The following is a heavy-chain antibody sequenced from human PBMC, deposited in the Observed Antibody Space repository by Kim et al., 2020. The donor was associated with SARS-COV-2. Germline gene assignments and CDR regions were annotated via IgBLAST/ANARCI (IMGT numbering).Heavy chain of an antibody. V-gene: IGHV3-7*03. CDR3: ARGPGGFCSTSSCSFDY. CDR1: GFTFSSHW. Sequence: GGSLRLSCAASGFTFSSHWMSWVRQAPGKGLEWVANIKQDGSEKYYVDSVRGRFTISRDNAKNSLYLEMNGLRAEDTALYYCARGPGGFCSTSSCSFDYWGQGTLVTVSS. D-gene: IGHD2-2*01. CDR2: IKQDGSEK. J-gene: IGHJ4*02.